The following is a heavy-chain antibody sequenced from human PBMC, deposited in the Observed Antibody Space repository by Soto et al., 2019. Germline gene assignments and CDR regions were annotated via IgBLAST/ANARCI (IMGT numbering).Heavy chain of an antibody. J-gene: IGHJ4*02. CDR3: ARRLESSTWYYFDY. CDR1: GFTFGNFA. D-gene: IGHD6-13*01. CDR2: IGGSNGIT. Sequence: GGSLRLSCAASGFTFGNFAMSWVRQAPGKGLEWVSTIGGSNGITYYADSLKGRFTVSRDNSKNTLYLQMNSLRAEDTAVYYCARRLESSTWYYFDYWGQGTLVTVSS. V-gene: IGHV3-23*01.